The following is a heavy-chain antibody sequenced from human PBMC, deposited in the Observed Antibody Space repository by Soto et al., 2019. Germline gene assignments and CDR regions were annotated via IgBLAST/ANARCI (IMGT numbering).Heavy chain of an antibody. J-gene: IGHJ3*02. Sequence: EVQLVESGGGLVQPGGSLRLSCAASGFTFSTYWMHWVRQAPEKGLLWVSHINGDGSYTDFADSVKGRFTISRDNAKNTVYLPMQSLRVEDTAVYFCVRTWPGLDIWGPGTMVTVSS. CDR3: VRTWPGLDI. CDR1: GFTFSTYW. V-gene: IGHV3-74*01. CDR2: INGDGSYT.